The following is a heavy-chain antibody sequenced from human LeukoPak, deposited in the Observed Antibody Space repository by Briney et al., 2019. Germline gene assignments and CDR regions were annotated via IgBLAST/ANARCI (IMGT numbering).Heavy chain of an antibody. V-gene: IGHV1-46*01. CDR3: ARDYLILGYDSYYFDY. D-gene: IGHD5-12*01. Sequence: ASVKVSCKASGYTFTSYYMHWVRQAPGQGLEWMGIINPSGGSTSYAQKFQGRVTMTRDTSTSTVYMEPSRLRSDDTAVYYCARDYLILGYDSYYFDYWGQGTLVTVSS. CDR1: GYTFTSYY. J-gene: IGHJ4*02. CDR2: INPSGGST.